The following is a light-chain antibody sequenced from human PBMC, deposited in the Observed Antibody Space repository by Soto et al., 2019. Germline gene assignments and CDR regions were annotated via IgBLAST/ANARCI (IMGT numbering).Light chain of an antibody. CDR1: QAFGPW. CDR3: QQATISQFI. J-gene: IGKJ4*01. Sequence: DIQMTQSPSSVSASVGDRVTITCRASQAFGPWLAWYQQKPGKAPNLLIYGTSTLQDGVPSRFSGGGSGTEFKLTISSLQPEDFGTYYCQQATISQFIFGGGTKVEV. V-gene: IGKV1-12*01. CDR2: GTS.